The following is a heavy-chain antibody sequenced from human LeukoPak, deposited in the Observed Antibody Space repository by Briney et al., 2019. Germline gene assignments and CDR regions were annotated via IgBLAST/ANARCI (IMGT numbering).Heavy chain of an antibody. CDR1: GFTFSSYA. V-gene: IGHV3-30-3*01. Sequence: QPGGSLRLSCAASGFTFSSYAMHWVRQAPGKGLEWVAVISYDGSNKYYADSVKGRFTISRDNSKNTLYLQMNSLRAEDTAVYYCARDRGYYDSSGHDYWGQGTLVTVSS. CDR3: ARDRGYYDSSGHDY. D-gene: IGHD3-22*01. J-gene: IGHJ4*02. CDR2: ISYDGSNK.